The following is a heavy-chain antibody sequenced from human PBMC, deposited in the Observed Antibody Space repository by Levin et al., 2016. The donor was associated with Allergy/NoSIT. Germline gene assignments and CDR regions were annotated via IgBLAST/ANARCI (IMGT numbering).Heavy chain of an antibody. CDR3: APQEDEDYGDHNARFDY. V-gene: IGHV3-23*01. Sequence: GGSLRLSCAASGFTFSSYAMSWVRQAPGKGLEWVSAISGSGGSTYYADSVKGRFTISRDNSKNTLYLQMNSLRAEDTAVYYCAPQEDEDYGDHNARFDYWGQGTLVTVSS. D-gene: IGHD4-17*01. J-gene: IGHJ4*02. CDR1: GFTFSSYA. CDR2: ISGSGGST.